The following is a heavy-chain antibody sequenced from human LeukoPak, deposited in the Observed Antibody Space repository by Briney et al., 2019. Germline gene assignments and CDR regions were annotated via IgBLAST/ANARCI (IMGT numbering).Heavy chain of an antibody. V-gene: IGHV4-4*07. CDR3: ARVTESYGSGRRHNYYYYYMDV. Sequence: SETLSLTCTVSGGSISSYYWSWIRQPAGKGLEWIGRIYTSGSTDYNPSLKSRVTISVDTSKNQFSLKLNSMTAADTAVYYCARVTESYGSGRRHNYYYYYMDVWGKGTTVTISS. J-gene: IGHJ6*03. CDR1: GGSISSYY. CDR2: IYTSGST. D-gene: IGHD3-10*01.